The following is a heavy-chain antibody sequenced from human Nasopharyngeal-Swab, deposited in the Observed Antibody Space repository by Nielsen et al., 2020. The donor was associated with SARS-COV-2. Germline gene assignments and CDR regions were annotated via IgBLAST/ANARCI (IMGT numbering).Heavy chain of an antibody. CDR2: IYPGDSDT. CDR1: GCSFTSYW. V-gene: IGHV5-51*01. D-gene: IGHD5-24*01. CDR3: ARLKPSVVMATTGGWFDP. J-gene: IGHJ5*02. Sequence: GESLKISCQGSGCSFTSYWIGWVRQMPGKGLEWMGIIYPGDSDTRYSPSFQGQVTISADKSISTAYLQWSSLKASDTATYYCARLKPSVVMATTGGWFDPWGQGTLVTVSS.